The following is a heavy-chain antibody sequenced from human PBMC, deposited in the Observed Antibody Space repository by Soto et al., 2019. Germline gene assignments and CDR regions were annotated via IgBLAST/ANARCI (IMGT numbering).Heavy chain of an antibody. Sequence: PGGSLRLSCAESGFTFSSYGMHWVRQAPCKGLEWVAVIWYDGSNKYYADSVKGRFTISRDNSKNTLYLQMNSLRAEDTAVYYCARATYDFWSGYYTTQPYYGMDVWGQGTTVTVS. J-gene: IGHJ6*02. CDR1: GFTFSSYG. CDR3: ARATYDFWSGYYTTQPYYGMDV. D-gene: IGHD3-3*01. V-gene: IGHV3-33*01. CDR2: IWYDGSNK.